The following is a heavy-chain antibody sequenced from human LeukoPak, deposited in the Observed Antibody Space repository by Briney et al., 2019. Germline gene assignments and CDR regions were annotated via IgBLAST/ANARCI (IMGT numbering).Heavy chain of an antibody. CDR3: AKDGAWKWELRHFDY. Sequence: GGSLRLSCAASGFTFSSYAMHWVRQAPGKGLEWVAVISYDGSNKYYADSVKGRFTISRDNSKNTLYLQMNSLRAEDTAVYYCAKDGAWKWELRHFDYWGQGTLVTVSS. CDR2: ISYDGSNK. V-gene: IGHV3-30-3*01. D-gene: IGHD1-26*01. CDR1: GFTFSSYA. J-gene: IGHJ4*02.